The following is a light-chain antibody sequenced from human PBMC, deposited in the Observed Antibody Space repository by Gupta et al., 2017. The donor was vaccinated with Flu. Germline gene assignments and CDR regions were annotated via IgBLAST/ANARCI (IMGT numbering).Light chain of an antibody. J-gene: IGLJ1*01. CDR1: SSDVGGYDY. V-gene: IGLV2-14*01. CDR2: GVS. Sequence: SSDVGGYDYVSWYQHHPDKAPKLIIYGVSIRPSGVSNRFSGSKSGNTASLTISGLQAEDEADYFCSSYTSSTIYVFGPGTKVTVL. CDR3: SSYTSSTIYV.